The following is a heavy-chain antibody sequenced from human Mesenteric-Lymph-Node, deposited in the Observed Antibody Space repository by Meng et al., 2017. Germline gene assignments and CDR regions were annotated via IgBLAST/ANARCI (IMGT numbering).Heavy chain of an antibody. CDR1: GGSISSSNW. J-gene: IGHJ4*02. D-gene: IGHD2-21*01. CDR2: IYHSGIT. CDR3: AREGRSHQVGVSVY. V-gene: IGHV4-4*02. Sequence: VQLQEAGPGLVKPSGTLSLTCGVSGGSISSSNWWNWVRQPPGKGLEWIGEIYHSGITNYNPSLKSRVTISVDTSKNQFSLKLRFVTAADTAVYYCAREGRSHQVGVSVYWGQGNLVTVSS.